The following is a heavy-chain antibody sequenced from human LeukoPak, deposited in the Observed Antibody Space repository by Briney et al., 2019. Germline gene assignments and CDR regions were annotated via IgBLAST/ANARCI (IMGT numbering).Heavy chain of an antibody. V-gene: IGHV3-43*02. Sequence: GGSLRLSCAASGFTFDDYAMHWVRQAPGKGLEWVSLISGDGGSTYYADSVKGRFTVSRDTSKTSLYLQMNSLRTEDTAFYYCAKAVYSSAWSALDYWGQGTLVTVSS. CDR3: AKAVYSSAWSALDY. D-gene: IGHD6-19*01. J-gene: IGHJ4*02. CDR1: GFTFDDYA. CDR2: ISGDGGST.